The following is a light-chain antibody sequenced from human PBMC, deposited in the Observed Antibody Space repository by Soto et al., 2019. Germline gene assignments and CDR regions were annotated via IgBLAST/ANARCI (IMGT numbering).Light chain of an antibody. CDR1: SSDVGSYDL. J-gene: IGLJ1*01. Sequence: VLTQPASVSASPGQSIAISCTGTSSDVGSYDLVSWYQQHPGKAPKLMIYEVTKRPSGVSSRFSGSKSGNTASLTISGLQAEDDADYYCCSSAGGGTYVFGSGTKVTVL. CDR3: CSSAGGGTYV. V-gene: IGLV2-23*02. CDR2: EVT.